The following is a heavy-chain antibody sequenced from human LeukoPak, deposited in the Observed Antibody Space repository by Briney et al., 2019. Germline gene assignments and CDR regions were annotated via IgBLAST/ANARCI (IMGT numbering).Heavy chain of an antibody. J-gene: IGHJ6*03. Sequence: SETLSLTCAVYGGSFSGYYWSWIRQPPGKGLEWIGKINHSGSTNYNPSLKSRVTISVDTSKNQFSLKLSSVTAADTAVYYCAKTYYDILTGYGGPYYMDVWGKGSTVIVSS. D-gene: IGHD3-9*01. CDR3: AKTYYDILTGYGGPYYMDV. V-gene: IGHV4-34*01. CDR2: INHSGST. CDR1: GGSFSGYY.